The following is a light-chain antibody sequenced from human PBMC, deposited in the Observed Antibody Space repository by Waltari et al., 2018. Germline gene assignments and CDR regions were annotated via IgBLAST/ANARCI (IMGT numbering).Light chain of an antibody. CDR3: QQYDASFPAT. CDR2: RAS. J-gene: IGKJ2*01. CDR1: QDIRSW. V-gene: IGKV1-5*03. Sequence: DIQMTQSPSPPSASVGDRVTITCRASQDIRSWLAWYQQKPGKPPKLLIYRASNLETGVPSRFSASGSGTHFTLTINSLQPDDFASYYCQQYDASFPATFGQGTKLEVK.